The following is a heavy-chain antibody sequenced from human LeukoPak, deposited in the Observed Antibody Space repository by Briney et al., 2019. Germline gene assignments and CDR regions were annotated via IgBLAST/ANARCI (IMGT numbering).Heavy chain of an antibody. D-gene: IGHD2-15*01. CDR3: ARSNRLRHCSGGSCYSFGY. Sequence: GASVKVSCKASGYTFTSYDINWVRQATGQGLEWMGRMNPNSGNTGYAQKFQGRVTMTRTTSISTAYMELSSLRSEDTAVYYCARSNRLRHCSGGSCYSFGYWGQGTLVTVSS. CDR2: MNPNSGNT. CDR1: GYTFTSYD. V-gene: IGHV1-8*01. J-gene: IGHJ4*02.